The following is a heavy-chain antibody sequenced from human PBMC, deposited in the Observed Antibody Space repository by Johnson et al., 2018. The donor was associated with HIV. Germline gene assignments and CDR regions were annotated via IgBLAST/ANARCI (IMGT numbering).Heavy chain of an antibody. Sequence: QVHLVEPGGGLVQPGGSLRLSCAASGFTFSDPYTNWIRQAPGKGLEWVSYISGSDGAIWYADSVKGRFTVSRDNAKNSFYLQMNSLRAEDTAVYYCARSVNAGRPFDIWGQGTLVTVSS. CDR2: ISGSDGAI. V-gene: IGHV3-11*04. J-gene: IGHJ3*02. CDR3: ARSVNAGRPFDI. CDR1: GFTFSDPY. D-gene: IGHD2-8*01.